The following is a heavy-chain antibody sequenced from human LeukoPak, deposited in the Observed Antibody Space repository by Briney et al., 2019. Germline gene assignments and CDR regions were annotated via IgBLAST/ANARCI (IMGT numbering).Heavy chain of an antibody. D-gene: IGHD3-16*02. Sequence: ASVKVSCKTTGYTFTGYHLHWVRQAPGQGLEWMAWIQSDSGDTNYAQKFQGRVTVTRDKFTRTSYIEVDRLSSDDTAVYYCARDLTGDLYTFFDYWGQGTPVTVSS. CDR2: IQSDSGDT. J-gene: IGHJ4*02. V-gene: IGHV1-2*02. CDR3: ARDLTGDLYTFFDY. CDR1: GYTFTGYH.